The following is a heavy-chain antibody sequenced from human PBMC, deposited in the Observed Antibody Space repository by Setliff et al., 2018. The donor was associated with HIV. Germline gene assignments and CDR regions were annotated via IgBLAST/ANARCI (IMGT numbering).Heavy chain of an antibody. CDR3: TSAFADYAYWYFDY. J-gene: IGHJ4*02. CDR2: IYYSGDT. CDR1: GASVNSDDYY. V-gene: IGHV4-30-4*01. Sequence: SETLSLTCTVSGASVNSDDYYWSWIRQTPGKGLEWIGYIYYSGDTYYNATLQSRATILLDTSKNQFFLTLTSVTAADTAVYYCTSAFADYAYWYFDYWGQGTLVTVSS. D-gene: IGHD2-8*02.